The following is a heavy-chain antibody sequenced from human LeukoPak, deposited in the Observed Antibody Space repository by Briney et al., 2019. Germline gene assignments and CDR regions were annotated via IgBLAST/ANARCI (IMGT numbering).Heavy chain of an antibody. D-gene: IGHD1-26*01. V-gene: IGHV3-74*01. CDR1: GFTLSSYW. Sequence: GGPLRLSYAASGFTLSSYWMHWVRQAPGKGLVWVSRINSDGSSTTYADSVKGRFTISRDNAKNTVVLQMNSLRDEDTAVYYCARGGSPPEALGDTFDIWGQGTMVTVSS. J-gene: IGHJ3*02. CDR3: ARGGSPPEALGDTFDI. CDR2: INSDGSST.